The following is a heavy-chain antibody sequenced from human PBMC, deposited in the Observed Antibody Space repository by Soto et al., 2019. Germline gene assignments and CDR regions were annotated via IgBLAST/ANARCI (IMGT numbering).Heavy chain of an antibody. Sequence: PGGSLRLSCAASGFTFSSYGMHWVRQAPGKGLEWVAVISYDGSNKYYADSVKGRFTISRDNSKNTLYLQTNSLRAEDTAVYYCAKDGNYYDSSGYYRRPLDYWGQGTLVTVSS. CDR3: AKDGNYYDSSGYYRRPLDY. D-gene: IGHD3-22*01. CDR2: ISYDGSNK. CDR1: GFTFSSYG. J-gene: IGHJ4*02. V-gene: IGHV3-30*18.